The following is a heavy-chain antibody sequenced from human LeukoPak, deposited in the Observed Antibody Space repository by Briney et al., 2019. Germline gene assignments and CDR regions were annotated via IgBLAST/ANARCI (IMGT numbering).Heavy chain of an antibody. CDR1: GFTFSSYA. J-gene: IGHJ4*02. CDR2: ISGSGSST. D-gene: IGHD6-13*01. V-gene: IGHV3-23*01. Sequence: PGGSLRLSCAASGFTFSSYAMSWVRQAPGKGLEWVSAISGSGSSTYYADSVKGRFTISRDNSKNTLYLQMNSLRAEDTAVYYCAKGEYSYSSSLFHFDYWGQGTLVTVSS. CDR3: AKGEYSYSSSLFHFDY.